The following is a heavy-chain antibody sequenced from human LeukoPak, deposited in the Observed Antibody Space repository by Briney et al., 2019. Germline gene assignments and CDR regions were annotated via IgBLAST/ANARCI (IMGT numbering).Heavy chain of an antibody. CDR3: VKDVGYYGFWSGLDY. CDR2: IRFDGSDK. CDR1: GFTFSSFG. J-gene: IGHJ4*02. V-gene: IGHV3-30*02. Sequence: GGSLRLSCATPGFTFSSFGIHWVRQAPGKGLEWVSFIRFDGSDKYYADSVKGRFTISRDDSKKTLYLQMNSLRTEDTAVYYCVKDVGYYGFWSGLDYWGQGTLVTVSS. D-gene: IGHD3-3*01.